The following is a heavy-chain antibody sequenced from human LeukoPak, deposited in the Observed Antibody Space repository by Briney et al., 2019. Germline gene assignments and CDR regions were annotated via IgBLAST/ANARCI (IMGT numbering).Heavy chain of an antibody. CDR2: INPNSGGT. V-gene: IGHV1-2*02. D-gene: IGHD1-26*01. J-gene: IGHJ4*02. CDR3: ARVVWELPPSPETTYYFDY. Sequence: ASVKVSCKASGYTFTGYYMHWVRQAPGQGLEWMGWINPNSGGTNYAQKFQGRVTMTRDTSISTAYMELSSLRSEDTAVYYCARVVWELPPSPETTYYFDYWGQGTLVTVSS. CDR1: GYTFTGYY.